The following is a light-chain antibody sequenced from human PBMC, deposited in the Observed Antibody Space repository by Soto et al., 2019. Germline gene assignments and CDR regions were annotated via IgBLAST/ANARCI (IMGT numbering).Light chain of an antibody. Sequence: EIVMTKSPGTLSVSPGERATLSCRASQSVSSKLAWYQQKPGQAPRLLIYGASTRATGIPARFSGSGSGTEFTLTISSLQSEDFAVYYCQQYNNWPMYTFGQGTKLEIK. CDR2: GAS. CDR3: QQYNNWPMYT. J-gene: IGKJ2*01. V-gene: IGKV3-15*01. CDR1: QSVSSK.